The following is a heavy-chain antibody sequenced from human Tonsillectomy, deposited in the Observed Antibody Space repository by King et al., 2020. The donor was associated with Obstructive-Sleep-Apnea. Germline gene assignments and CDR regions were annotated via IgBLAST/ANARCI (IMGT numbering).Heavy chain of an antibody. Sequence: VQLVESGGGVVQPGRSLRLSCAASGFTFSTSALHWVRQAPGKGLEWVAGISNDGKNKEYADSVKGRFTISRDNSENTLYLQTNSLRADDTALYYCARLRVTYGDLPLWGRGTLVTVSS. V-gene: IGHV3-30*04. CDR2: ISNDGKNK. D-gene: IGHD4-17*01. CDR3: ARLRVTYGDLPL. J-gene: IGHJ2*01. CDR1: GFTFSTSA.